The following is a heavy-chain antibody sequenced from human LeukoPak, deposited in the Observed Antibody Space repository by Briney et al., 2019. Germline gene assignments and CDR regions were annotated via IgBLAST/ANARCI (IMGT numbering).Heavy chain of an antibody. CDR2: FYYSGST. J-gene: IGHJ4*02. V-gene: IGHV4-39*07. D-gene: IGHD3-22*01. CDR1: GGCISSRSYY. CDR3: TREVSGCQDY. Sequence: SETLSLTCTVSGGCISSRSYYWGWIRQPPGKGLVWIGSFYYSGSTYYNPSLKSRVTMSVDTSKNQFSLNLTSVTAADTAVYYCTREVSGCQDYWGQGTLVTVSS.